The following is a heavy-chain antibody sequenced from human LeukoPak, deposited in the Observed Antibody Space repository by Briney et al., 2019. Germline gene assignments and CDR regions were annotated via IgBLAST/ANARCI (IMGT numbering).Heavy chain of an antibody. Sequence: SETLSLTCTVSGGSISSGGYYWSWIRQHPGKGLEWIGYIYYSGSTHYNPSLKSRVTISVDTSKNQFSLKLSSVTAADTAVYYCARRVYDILTGYLNWFDPWGQGTLVTVSS. J-gene: IGHJ5*02. CDR1: GGSISSGGYY. V-gene: IGHV4-31*03. CDR3: ARRVYDILTGYLNWFDP. CDR2: IYYSGST. D-gene: IGHD3-9*01.